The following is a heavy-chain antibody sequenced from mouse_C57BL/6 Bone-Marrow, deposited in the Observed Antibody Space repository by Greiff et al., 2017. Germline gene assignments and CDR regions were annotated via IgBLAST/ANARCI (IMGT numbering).Heavy chain of an antibody. Sequence: QVQLQQSGPELVKPGASVKLSCKASGYTFTCYGIDWVKQRPGQGLEWIGWIYPRDGSTKYNEKFKGKATLTVDTSSSTAYMELHSLTSEDSAVYFWSRWRACGYDRMYYFDYWGQGTTLTVSS. V-gene: IGHV1-85*01. J-gene: IGHJ2*01. CDR2: IYPRDGST. D-gene: IGHD2-2*01. CDR3: SRWRACGYDRMYYFDY. CDR1: GYTFTCYG.